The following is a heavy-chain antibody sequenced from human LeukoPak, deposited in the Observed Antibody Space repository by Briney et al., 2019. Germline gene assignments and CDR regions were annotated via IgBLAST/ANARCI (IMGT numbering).Heavy chain of an antibody. Sequence: GGSLRLSCAASGFTVSSNYMSWVRQAPGKGLEWVSVIYSGGSTCYADSVKGRFTISRDNSKNTLYLQMNSLRAEDTAVYYCARDPLGEEGDYWGQGTLVTVSS. CDR1: GFTVSSNY. V-gene: IGHV3-66*01. CDR3: ARDPLGEEGDY. J-gene: IGHJ4*02. D-gene: IGHD3-10*01. CDR2: IYSGGST.